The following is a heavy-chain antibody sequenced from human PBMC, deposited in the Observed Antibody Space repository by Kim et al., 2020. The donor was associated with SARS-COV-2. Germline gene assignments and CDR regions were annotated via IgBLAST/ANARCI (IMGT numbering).Heavy chain of an antibody. CDR2: ITSSSSTI. Sequence: GGSLRLSCTASGFTFSSYNMNWVRQAPGKGLEWVSYITSSSSTIYYADSVKCRFTISRDNAKNSLYLQMNSLRDEDTAVYYCASSSYGSGTYYPNWFDP. V-gene: IGHV3-48*02. J-gene: IGHJ5*02. CDR1: GFTFSSYN. D-gene: IGHD3-10*01. CDR3: ASSSYGSGTYYPNWFDP.